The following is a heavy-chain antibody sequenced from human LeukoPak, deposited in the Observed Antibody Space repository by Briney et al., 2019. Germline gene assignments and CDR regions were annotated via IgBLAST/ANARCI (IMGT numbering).Heavy chain of an antibody. CDR1: GGSISSYY. V-gene: IGHV4-59*01. CDR3: GSTNYNPSLKSRVTISVDTSKNQFSLKLSSVTAADTAVYYCARCDRYGGNTEFLFDY. CDR2: FYYSGGT. J-gene: IGHJ4*02. D-gene: IGHD3-10*01. Sequence: SETLSLTCTVSGGSISSYYWSWIRQPPGKGLEWIGYFYYSGGTNYNPSPKSQATISVAPSKNKFSLRLGPSTAAAPPGYYSGSTNYNPSLKSRVTISVDTSKNQFSLKLSSVTAADTAVYYCARCDRYGGNTEFLFDYWGQGTLVTVSS.